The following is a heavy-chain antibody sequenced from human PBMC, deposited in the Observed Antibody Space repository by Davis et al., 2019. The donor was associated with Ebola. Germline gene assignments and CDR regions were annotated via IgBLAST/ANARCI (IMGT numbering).Heavy chain of an antibody. V-gene: IGHV1-18*01. D-gene: IGHD3-10*01. CDR1: GGIFSSYG. Sequence: ASVKVSCKASGGIFSSYGITWVRQAPGQGLEWVGWISVDKGNTNYVQKLQGRVTMTTDTSTSTAYMELRSLRPDDTAVYYCARGGGSTQSGIDYWGQGTLVTVSS. CDR3: ARGGGSTQSGIDY. J-gene: IGHJ4*02. CDR2: ISVDKGNT.